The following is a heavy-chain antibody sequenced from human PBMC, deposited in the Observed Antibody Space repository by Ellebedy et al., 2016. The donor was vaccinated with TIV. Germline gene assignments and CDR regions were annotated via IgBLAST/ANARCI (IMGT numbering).Heavy chain of an antibody. CDR1: GDSVSSNSAA. D-gene: IGHD1-26*01. CDR3: ERDSGTYSGDFAY. CDR2: TYYRSTWYN. V-gene: IGHV6-1*01. J-gene: IGHJ4*02. Sequence: SQTLSLTCAISGDSVSSNSAAWNWITQSPSRGLELLGRTYYRSTWYNDYAVSVESRITISPDTAKTQLSLQLNSVTPEDTAVYYCERDSGTYSGDFAYWGQGTLVTVSS.